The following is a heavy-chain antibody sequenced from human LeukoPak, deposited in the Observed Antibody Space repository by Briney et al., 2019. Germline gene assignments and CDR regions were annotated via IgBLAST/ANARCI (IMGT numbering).Heavy chain of an antibody. J-gene: IGHJ6*03. D-gene: IGHD3-9*01. V-gene: IGHV1-8*01. CDR3: ARFDFDNYYYYYYMDV. CDR2: MNPNIGNT. Sequence: ASVKVSCKASGYTFTSYDINWVRQATGQGLEWMGGMNPNIGNTGYAQKFQGRVTMTRNTSIRTAYMELSSLRSEDTAVYYCARFDFDNYYYYYYMDVWGKGTTVTVSS. CDR1: GYTFTSYD.